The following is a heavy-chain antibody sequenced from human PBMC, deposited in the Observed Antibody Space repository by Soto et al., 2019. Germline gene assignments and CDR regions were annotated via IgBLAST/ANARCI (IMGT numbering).Heavy chain of an antibody. CDR2: ISAYNGNT. V-gene: IGHV1-18*04. CDR3: ARVPRGAWYSQSLD. CDR1: GYTFTSYG. Sequence: QVQLVQSGAEVKKPGASVKVSCKASGYTFTSYGISWVRQAPGQGLEWMGWISAYNGNTNIAPQLQRRVTMTTDTSASTAYMELRSLRSDDTAVYYCARVPRGAWYSQSLDWGQGSLVTVSS. D-gene: IGHD6-19*01. J-gene: IGHJ4*02.